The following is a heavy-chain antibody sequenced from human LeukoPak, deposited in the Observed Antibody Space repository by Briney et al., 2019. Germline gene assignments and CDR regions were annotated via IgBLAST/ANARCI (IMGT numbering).Heavy chain of an antibody. CDR1: GGSVSSGSYY. V-gene: IGHV4-61*01. CDR2: IYYSGST. Sequence: PSETLSLTCTVSGGSVSSGSYYWSWIRQPPGKGLEWIGEIYYSGSTNYNPSLKSRITISLDTSKNQFSLKLSSVTAADTAVYYCVSRITSYFQHWGQGTLVTVSS. D-gene: IGHD3-10*01. J-gene: IGHJ1*01. CDR3: VSRITSYFQH.